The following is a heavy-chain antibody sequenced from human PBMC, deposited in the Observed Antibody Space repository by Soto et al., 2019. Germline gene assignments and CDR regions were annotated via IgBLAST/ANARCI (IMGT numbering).Heavy chain of an antibody. J-gene: IGHJ4*02. CDR2: ISGGNGRT. Sequence: PGGSLRLSCVAYTFTLSSYGMAWVRQAPGRGLEWVSGISGGNGRTYYADSVKGHFTISRDNSKNTVYLQMNSLRAEDTAVYYCAKTYQYSNSYFDYWGQGTLVTVSS. CDR1: TFTLSSYG. V-gene: IGHV3-23*01. CDR3: AKTYQYSNSYFDY. D-gene: IGHD6-6*01.